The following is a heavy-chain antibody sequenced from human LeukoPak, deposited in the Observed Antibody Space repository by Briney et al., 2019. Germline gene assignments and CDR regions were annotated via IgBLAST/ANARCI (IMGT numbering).Heavy chain of an antibody. CDR3: ASGAYSSGWYAYYFDY. V-gene: IGHV6-1*01. D-gene: IGHD6-19*01. Sequence: SQTLSLTCAISGDSVSSNSAAWNWIRQSPSRGLEWLGRTYYRSKWYNDYAVSVKSRITINPDTSKNQFSLQLNSVTPEDTAVYYCASGAYSSGWYAYYFDYWGQGTLVTVSS. CDR2: TYYRSKWYN. CDR1: GDSVSSNSAA. J-gene: IGHJ4*02.